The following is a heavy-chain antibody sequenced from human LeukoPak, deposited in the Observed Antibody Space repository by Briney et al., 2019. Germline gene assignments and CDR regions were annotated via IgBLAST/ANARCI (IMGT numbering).Heavy chain of an antibody. CDR3: TSDTVDTAVGIDY. V-gene: IGHV3-74*01. D-gene: IGHD5-18*01. J-gene: IGHJ4*02. CDR2: INSDGNSI. Sequence: PGGSLRLSCAASGFTISSHWMHWVRQVPGKGLVWVSRINSDGNSISYADSVKGRFTTSRDNAKNTLYLQMNSLRVEDTAVYHCTSDTVDTAVGIDYWGQGTLVTVPS. CDR1: GFTISSHW.